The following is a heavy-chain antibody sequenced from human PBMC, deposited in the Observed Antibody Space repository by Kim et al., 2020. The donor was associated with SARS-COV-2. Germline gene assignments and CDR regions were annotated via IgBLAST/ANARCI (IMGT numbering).Heavy chain of an antibody. D-gene: IGHD2-21*02. CDR1: GFTFNTYG. Sequence: GGSLRLSCAASGFTFNTYGMHWVRQVPGKGLEWVAMIWNDGSKKFYEDSVKGRFTISRDNSKNTAYLQINTLRGDDTGVYYCASEKGAGGDSEVFVYWGQGTVVTVSS. V-gene: IGHV3-33*01. J-gene: IGHJ4*02. CDR2: IWNDGSKK. CDR3: ASEKGAGGDSEVFVY.